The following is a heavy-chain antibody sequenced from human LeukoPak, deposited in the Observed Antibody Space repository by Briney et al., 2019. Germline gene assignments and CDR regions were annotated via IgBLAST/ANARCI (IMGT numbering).Heavy chain of an antibody. D-gene: IGHD4-17*01. CDR1: GGTLSSYA. V-gene: IGHV1-69*05. CDR2: IIPIFGTA. CDR3: ASGGVTTSLDY. J-gene: IGHJ4*02. Sequence: ASVKVSCKASGGTLSSYAISWVRQAPGQGLEWMGGIIPIFGTANYAQKFQGRVTITTDESTSTAYMELSSLRSEDTAVYYCASGGVTTSLDYWGQGTLVTVSS.